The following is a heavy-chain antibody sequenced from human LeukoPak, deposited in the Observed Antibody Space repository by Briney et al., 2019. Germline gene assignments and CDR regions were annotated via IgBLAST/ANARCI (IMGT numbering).Heavy chain of an antibody. Sequence: SETLSLTCAVYGGSFSGYYWSWIRQPPGKGLEWIGEINHSGSTNYNPSPKSRVTISVDTSKNQFSLKLSSVTAADTAVYYCARGYSYGYGDFDYWGQGTLVTVSS. J-gene: IGHJ4*02. CDR2: INHSGST. CDR1: GGSFSGYY. CDR3: ARGYSYGYGDFDY. D-gene: IGHD5-18*01. V-gene: IGHV4-34*01.